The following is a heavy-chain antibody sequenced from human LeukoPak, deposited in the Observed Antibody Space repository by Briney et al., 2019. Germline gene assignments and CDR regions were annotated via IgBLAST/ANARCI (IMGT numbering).Heavy chain of an antibody. J-gene: IGHJ4*01. Sequence: GGSLRLSCAASGFTFRNYYMHWDRHAPGKGLEWVAVISLDGNNEYYADSVKGRFSLSRDNSMNTLYLQLNSLRTEDTAMYYCARDLSGHWTYDYWGQGTLVTVSS. CDR2: ISLDGNNE. CDR3: ARDLSGHWTYDY. CDR1: GFTFRNYY. D-gene: IGHD1-1*01. V-gene: IGHV3-30-3*01.